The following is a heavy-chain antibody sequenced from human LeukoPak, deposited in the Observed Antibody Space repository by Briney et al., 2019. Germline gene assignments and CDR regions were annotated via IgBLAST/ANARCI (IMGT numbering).Heavy chain of an antibody. CDR1: GFTFSNYW. V-gene: IGHV3-7*01. CDR2: IKQEGVET. D-gene: IGHD3-22*01. CDR3: ARGGIHSGYYHFDS. Sequence: GGSLRLSCAASGFTFSNYWMTWVRQAPGKGLEWVAIIKQEGVETYYAESVKGRFTISRDNAKNSLFLEMNSPRDDDTAVYYCARGGIHSGYYHFDSWGRGTLVSVSS. J-gene: IGHJ4*02.